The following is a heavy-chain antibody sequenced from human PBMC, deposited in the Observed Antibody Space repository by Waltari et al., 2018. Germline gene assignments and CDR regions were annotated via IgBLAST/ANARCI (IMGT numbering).Heavy chain of an antibody. V-gene: IGHV3-23*01. J-gene: IGHJ2*01. CDR2: IGGSGGST. CDR3: AKDGRLLWYFDL. D-gene: IGHD4-17*01. Sequence: EVQLLESGGGLVQPGGSLRLSCAASGFTFSSYAMSWVRQAPGEGLEWVSAIGGSGGSTYYADSVKGRFTISRDNSKNTLYLQMNSLRAEDTAVYYCAKDGRLLWYFDLWGRGTLVTVSS. CDR1: GFTFSSYA.